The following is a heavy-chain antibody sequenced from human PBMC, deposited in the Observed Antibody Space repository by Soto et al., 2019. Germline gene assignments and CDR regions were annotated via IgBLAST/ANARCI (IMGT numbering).Heavy chain of an antibody. J-gene: IGHJ5*02. CDR3: ASLVRQHLPPLGP. Sequence: QVHLVESGGGLVKPGGSLRLSCAASGFDFSDAYMSWIRQAPGKGLEWVAWITSSSVQTRYADSVKGRFTISRDNAKNSLYLQMNSLIPEDTAVYYCASLVRQHLPPLGPWGQGTLVIVSS. D-gene: IGHD6-13*01. CDR1: GFDFSDAY. CDR2: ITSSSVQT. V-gene: IGHV3-11*06.